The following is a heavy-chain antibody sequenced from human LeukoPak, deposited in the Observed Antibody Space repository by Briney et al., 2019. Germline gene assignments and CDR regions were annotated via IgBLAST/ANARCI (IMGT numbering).Heavy chain of an antibody. D-gene: IGHD6-13*01. CDR3: ARRYSSSWSYYFVY. CDR2: IKQDGSEK. J-gene: IGHJ4*02. V-gene: IGHV3-7*01. Sequence: GGSLRLSCAASGFTFSSYWMSWVRQAPGKGLEWVANIKQDGSEKYYVDSVKGRFTISRDNAKNSLYLQMNSLRAEDTAVYYCARRYSSSWSYYFVYWGQGTLVTVSS. CDR1: GFTFSSYW.